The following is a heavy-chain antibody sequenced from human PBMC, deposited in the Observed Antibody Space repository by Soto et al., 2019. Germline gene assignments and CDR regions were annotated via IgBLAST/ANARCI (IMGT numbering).Heavy chain of an antibody. CDR2: MNPNSGNT. CDR1: GYTFTSYD. D-gene: IGHD6-19*01. J-gene: IGHJ4*02. V-gene: IGHV1-8*01. CDR3: AKEGTSGLYFFDY. Sequence: ASVKVSCKASGYTFTSYDINWVRQATGQGLEWMGWMNPNSGNTGYAQKFQGRVTMTRNTSISTAYMELNSLRAGDSAIYYCAKEGTSGLYFFDYWGQGTLVTVSS.